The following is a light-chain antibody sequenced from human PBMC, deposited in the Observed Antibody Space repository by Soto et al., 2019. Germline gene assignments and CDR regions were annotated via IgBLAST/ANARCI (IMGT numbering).Light chain of an antibody. Sequence: QSVLTQPASVSGSPGQSITISCTGTSTDIGVYDLVSGYRQHPGKAPELIIYGVSKRPSGGFDRFSGSKSGNTASLTISGLQAGHEAHYYCCSYAGFTTHVFGNGTKVT. CDR2: GVS. V-gene: IGLV2-23*02. CDR3: CSYAGFTTHV. CDR1: STDIGVYDL. J-gene: IGLJ1*01.